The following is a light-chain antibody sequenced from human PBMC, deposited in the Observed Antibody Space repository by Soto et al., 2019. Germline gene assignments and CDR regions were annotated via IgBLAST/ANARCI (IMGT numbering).Light chain of an antibody. CDR2: EVS. V-gene: IGLV2-14*01. Sequence: QAVVTQPASVSGSPGQSITICCTATTSDVGGFDSVSWYQQHPGTAPRVIIYEVSNRPSGVSYRFSGSKSANTASLTISGLQADDEADYYCSSYTTSNTWLFGGGTKLTVL. J-gene: IGLJ3*02. CDR3: SSYTTSNTWL. CDR1: TSDVGGFDS.